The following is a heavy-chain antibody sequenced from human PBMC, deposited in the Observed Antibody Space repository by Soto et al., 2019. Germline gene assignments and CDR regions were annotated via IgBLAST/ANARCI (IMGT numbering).Heavy chain of an antibody. CDR1: GFTFSSYA. J-gene: IGHJ6*02. CDR2: ISGSGGST. V-gene: IGHV3-23*01. Sequence: GGSLRLSCAASGFTFSSYAMSWVRQAPGKGLEWVSAISGSGGSTYYADSVKGRFTISRDNSKNTLYLQMNSLRAEDTAVYYCAKGVRYCSSTSCWPGEYGMDVWGQGTTVTVSS. CDR3: AKGVRYCSSTSCWPGEYGMDV. D-gene: IGHD2-2*01.